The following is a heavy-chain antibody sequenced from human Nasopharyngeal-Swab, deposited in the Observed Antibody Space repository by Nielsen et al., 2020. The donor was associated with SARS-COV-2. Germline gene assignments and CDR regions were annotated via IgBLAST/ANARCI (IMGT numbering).Heavy chain of an antibody. Sequence: LETLSLTCKVSGDSISTSHWSWIRQSPGKGLEWIGYIYSSGSTNYNPSLKSRVTISVDTSKNEFSLRLNSVTAADTAVYFCARQMGTSWGQGTLVTVSS. CDR1: GDSISTSH. J-gene: IGHJ4*02. D-gene: IGHD1-14*01. V-gene: IGHV4-59*08. CDR3: ARQMGTS. CDR2: IYSSGST.